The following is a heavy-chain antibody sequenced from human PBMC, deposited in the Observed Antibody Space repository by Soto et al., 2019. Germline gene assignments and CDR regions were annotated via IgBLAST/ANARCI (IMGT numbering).Heavy chain of an antibody. D-gene: IGHD4-17*01. CDR1: GGTFSSYT. Sequence: QVQLVQSGAEVKKPGSSVKVSCKASGGTFSSYTISWVRQAPGQGLEWMGRIIPILGIANYAQKFQGRVTITADKSTSTAYMELSSLRSEDTAVYYCEGASHYGDSHFDYWGQGTLVAVSS. V-gene: IGHV1-69*02. CDR2: IIPILGIA. CDR3: EGASHYGDSHFDY. J-gene: IGHJ4*02.